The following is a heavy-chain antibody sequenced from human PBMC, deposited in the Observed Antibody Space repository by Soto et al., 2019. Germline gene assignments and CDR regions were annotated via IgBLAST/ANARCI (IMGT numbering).Heavy chain of an antibody. D-gene: IGHD6-13*01. CDR1: GFTFTSSA. J-gene: IGHJ5*02. CDR3: AAALYQAAVEGFDP. V-gene: IGHV1-58*01. CDR2: IVVGSGNA. Sequence: SVKVSCKASGFTFTSSAVQWVRQARGQRLEWIGWIVVGSGNANYAQKFQERVTITRDMSTSTAYMELSSLRSEDTAVYYCAAALYQAAVEGFDPWGQGTLVTVSS.